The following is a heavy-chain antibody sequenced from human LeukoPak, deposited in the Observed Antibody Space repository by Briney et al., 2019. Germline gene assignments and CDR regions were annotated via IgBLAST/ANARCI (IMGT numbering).Heavy chain of an antibody. D-gene: IGHD2-21*01. Sequence: GGSLGLSCEASGFTFDDYAMHWVRQAPGKGLEWVSGISWNSGSIGYADSVKGRFTISRDKAKNSLYLQMNSLRAEDTAVYYCAREIVGTAGAFDIWGQGTMVTVSS. CDR3: AREIVGTAGAFDI. V-gene: IGHV3-9*01. J-gene: IGHJ3*02. CDR1: GFTFDDYA. CDR2: ISWNSGSI.